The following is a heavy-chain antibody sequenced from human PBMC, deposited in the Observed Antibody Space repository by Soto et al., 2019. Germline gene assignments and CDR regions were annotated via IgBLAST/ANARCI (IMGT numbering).Heavy chain of an antibody. CDR3: ARAYEWLDSYYFDY. J-gene: IGHJ4*02. CDR2: INPNSGGT. D-gene: IGHD6-19*01. Sequence: QVQLVQSGAEVKKPGASVKVSCKASGYTFTGYYMHWVRQAPGQGLEWMGWINPNSGGTNYAQKFQGWVTMTRDKSLSTDSMELSRLSSDDTAVYYCARAYEWLDSYYFDYWGQGTLVPVSS. V-gene: IGHV1-2*04. CDR1: GYTFTGYY.